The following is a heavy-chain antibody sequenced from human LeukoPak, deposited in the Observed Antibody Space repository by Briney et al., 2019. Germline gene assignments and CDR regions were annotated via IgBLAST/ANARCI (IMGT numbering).Heavy chain of an antibody. CDR2: INAADSDT. Sequence: GESLKISCKGSGYSFSTYWIGWVRQVPGKGLEWMGLINAADSDTRYSPSFQGQVTISADKSISTAYLQWSSLKASDTAMYYCARLPHSNAFDIWGQGTMVTVSS. CDR1: GYSFSTYW. CDR3: ARLPHSNAFDI. J-gene: IGHJ3*02. V-gene: IGHV5-51*01.